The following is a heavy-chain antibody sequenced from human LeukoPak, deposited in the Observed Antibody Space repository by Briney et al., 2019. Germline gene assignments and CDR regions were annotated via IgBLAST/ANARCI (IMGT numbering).Heavy chain of an antibody. CDR1: GFTFSSYW. V-gene: IGHV3-74*01. CDR3: ARDYAGTNWFDP. J-gene: IGHJ5*02. D-gene: IGHD1-26*01. Sequence: PGGSLRLSCAASGFTFSSYWMHWVRQAPGKGLVWVSRINSDGSSTSYADSVKGRFTFSRDNAKNTLYLQMNSLRAEDTAVYYCARDYAGTNWFDPWGQGTLVTVSS. CDR2: INSDGSST.